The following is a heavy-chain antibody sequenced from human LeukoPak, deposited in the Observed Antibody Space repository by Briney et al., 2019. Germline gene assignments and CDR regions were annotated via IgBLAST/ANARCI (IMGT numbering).Heavy chain of an antibody. D-gene: IGHD3-10*01. CDR1: GFTFSSYG. CDR3: AKEEYYYGSGSYYNGDNWFDP. CDR2: IRYDGSNK. V-gene: IGHV3-30*02. J-gene: IGHJ5*02. Sequence: GGSLRLSCAASGFTFSSYGMHWVRQAPGKGLEWVAFIRYDGSNKYYADSVKGRFTISRDNSKNTLYLQMNSLRAEDTAVYYCAKEEYYYGSGSYYNGDNWFDPWGQGTLVTVSS.